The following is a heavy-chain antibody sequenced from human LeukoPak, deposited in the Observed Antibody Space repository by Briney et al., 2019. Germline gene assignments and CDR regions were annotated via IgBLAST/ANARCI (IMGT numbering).Heavy chain of an antibody. CDR3: ARGDFWSGYHY. Sequence: SETLSLTCTVSGGSISSGDYYWSWIRQPPGKGLEWIGYIYYSGSTYYNPSLKSRVTISVDTSKNQFSLKLSSVTAADTAVYYCARGDFWSGYHYWGQGTLVTVSS. D-gene: IGHD3-3*01. CDR1: GGSISSGDYY. CDR2: IYYSGST. V-gene: IGHV4-30-4*01. J-gene: IGHJ4*02.